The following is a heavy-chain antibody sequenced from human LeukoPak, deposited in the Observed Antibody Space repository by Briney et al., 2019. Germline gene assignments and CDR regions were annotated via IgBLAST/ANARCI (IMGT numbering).Heavy chain of an antibody. V-gene: IGHV3-21*01. D-gene: IGHD6-13*01. J-gene: IGHJ4*02. CDR3: ARVPIAAAGRGTFDY. Sequence: PGGSLRLSCAASGFTFSSYSMNWVRQAPGKGLEWVSSISSSSSYIYYADSVKGRFTISRDNAKNSLYLQMNSLRAEDTAVYYCARVPIAAAGRGTFDYWSQGTLVTVSS. CDR2: ISSSSSYI. CDR1: GFTFSSYS.